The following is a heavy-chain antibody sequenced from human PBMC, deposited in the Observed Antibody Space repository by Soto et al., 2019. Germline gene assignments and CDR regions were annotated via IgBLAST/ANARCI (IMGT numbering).Heavy chain of an antibody. CDR2: IIPILGIA. J-gene: IGHJ6*02. CDR1: GGTFSSYT. CDR3: ASVIAAAAHVSYGMDV. V-gene: IGHV1-69*02. D-gene: IGHD6-25*01. Sequence: QVQLVQSGAEVKKPGSSVKVSCKASGGTFSSYTISWVRQAPGQGLEWMGRIIPILGIANYARKFQGRVTITADKSTSTAYMELSSLRSEDTAVYYCASVIAAAAHVSYGMDVWGQGTTVTVSS.